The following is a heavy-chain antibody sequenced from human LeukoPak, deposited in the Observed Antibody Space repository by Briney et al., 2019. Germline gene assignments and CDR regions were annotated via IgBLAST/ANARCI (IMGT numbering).Heavy chain of an antibody. CDR2: ISYDGSNK. V-gene: IGHV3-30*04. D-gene: IGHD2-21*02. CDR3: AKTLIAYCGGDCYSSGSGSFDI. Sequence: GRSLRLSCAASGFTFSSYAMHWVRQAPGKGLEWVAVISYDGSNKYYADSVKGRFSISRDNSKNTLYLQMNNLRTEDTAVYYCAKTLIAYCGGDCYSSGSGSFDIWGQGTMVTVSS. CDR1: GFTFSSYA. J-gene: IGHJ3*02.